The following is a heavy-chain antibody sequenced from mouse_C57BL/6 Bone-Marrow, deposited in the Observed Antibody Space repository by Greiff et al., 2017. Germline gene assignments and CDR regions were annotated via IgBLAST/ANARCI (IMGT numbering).Heavy chain of an antibody. Sequence: EVQLQQSGAELVRPGASVKLSCTASGFNIKDDYMHWVKQRPEQGLEWIGWIDPENGDTEYASKFQGKATITADTSSNTAYRQLSSLTSEDTAVYYCTTYGSSLWYFDVWGTGTTVTVSS. D-gene: IGHD1-1*01. J-gene: IGHJ1*03. CDR2: IDPENGDT. V-gene: IGHV14-4*01. CDR3: TTYGSSLWYFDV. CDR1: GFNIKDDY.